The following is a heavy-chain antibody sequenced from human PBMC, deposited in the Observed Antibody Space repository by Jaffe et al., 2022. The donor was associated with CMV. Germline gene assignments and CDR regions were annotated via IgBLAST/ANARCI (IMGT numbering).Heavy chain of an antibody. V-gene: IGHV3-49*04. CDR2: IRSKAYGGTT. D-gene: IGHD3-22*01. CDR1: GFTFGDYA. CDR3: GSSGYAFDI. Sequence: EVQLVESGGGLVQPGRSLRLSCTASGFTFGDYAMSWVRQAPGKGLEWVGFIRSKAYGGTTEYAASVKGRFTISRDDSKSIAYLQMNSLKTEDTAVYYCGSSGYAFDIWGQGTMVTVSS. J-gene: IGHJ3*02.